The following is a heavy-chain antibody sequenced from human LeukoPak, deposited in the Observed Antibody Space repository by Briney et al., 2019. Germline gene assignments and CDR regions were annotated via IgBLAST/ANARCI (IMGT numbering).Heavy chain of an antibody. J-gene: IGHJ6*02. CDR1: GFIFSDHY. D-gene: IGHD3-10*01. V-gene: IGHV3-72*01. CDR3: AREPAGLRSYYYGMDV. Sequence: GGSLRLSCAASGFIFSDHYMDWVRQAPGKGLEWVGRTRNKANSYTTEYAASVKGRFTISRDASKDSLYLQMNSLKTEDTAVYYCAREPAGLRSYYYGMDVWGQGTTVTVSS. CDR2: TRNKANSYTT.